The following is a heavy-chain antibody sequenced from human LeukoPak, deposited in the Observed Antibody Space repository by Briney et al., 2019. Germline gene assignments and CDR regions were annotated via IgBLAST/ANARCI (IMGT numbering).Heavy chain of an antibody. J-gene: IGHJ6*03. V-gene: IGHV1-18*01. CDR3: ARATSYIWFGEFHCCYYYMDV. CDR1: GYTFTSYG. D-gene: IGHD3-10*01. Sequence: VASVKVSCKASGYTFTSYGISWVRQAPGQGLEWMGWISAYNGNTNYAQKLQGRVTMTTDTSTSTAYMELRSLRSDDTAVYYCARATSYIWFGEFHCCYYYMDVWGKGTTVTVSS. CDR2: ISAYNGNT.